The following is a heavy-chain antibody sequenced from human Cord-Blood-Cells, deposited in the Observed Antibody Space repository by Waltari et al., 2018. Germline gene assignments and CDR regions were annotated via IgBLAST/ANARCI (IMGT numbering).Heavy chain of an antibody. D-gene: IGHD3-16*01. V-gene: IGHV3-7*01. Sequence: EVQLVESGGGLVQPGGSLRLSCAASGFTFSSYWMSWGRQAPGKGVGWGANIKQDGSEKYYVDSVKGRVTISRDNAKNSLYLQMNSLRAEDTAVYYCARPRGGEDYWGQGTLVTVSS. CDR1: GFTFSSYW. J-gene: IGHJ4*02. CDR3: ARPRGGEDY. CDR2: IKQDGSEK.